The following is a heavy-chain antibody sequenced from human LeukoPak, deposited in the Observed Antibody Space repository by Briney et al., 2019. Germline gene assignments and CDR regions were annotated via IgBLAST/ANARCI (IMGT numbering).Heavy chain of an antibody. V-gene: IGHV3-30-3*01. CDR1: GFTFSSYA. CDR3: AKVKSIAVAGYFDY. Sequence: GGSLRLSCAASGFTFSSYAMHWVRQAPGKGLEWVAVISYDGSNKYYADSVKGRFTISRDNSKNTLYLQMNSLRAEDTALYYCAKVKSIAVAGYFDYWGQGTLVTVSS. J-gene: IGHJ4*02. CDR2: ISYDGSNK. D-gene: IGHD6-19*01.